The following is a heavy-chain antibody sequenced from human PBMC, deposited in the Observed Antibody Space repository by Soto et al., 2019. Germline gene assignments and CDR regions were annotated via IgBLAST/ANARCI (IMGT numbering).Heavy chain of an antibody. Sequence: QVQLQESGPRLVKPSETLTITCAVSGGSITSFYYTWIRQPPGKGLEWIGSVLSSESAYYNPSLKSRATMSIDASKNQCSLTLTSVTAADTAFYYCAAGGSGSAAYWGQGSLVTVSS. D-gene: IGHD3-10*01. CDR2: VLSSESA. CDR3: AAGGSGSAAY. J-gene: IGHJ4*02. CDR1: GGSITSFY. V-gene: IGHV4-59*01.